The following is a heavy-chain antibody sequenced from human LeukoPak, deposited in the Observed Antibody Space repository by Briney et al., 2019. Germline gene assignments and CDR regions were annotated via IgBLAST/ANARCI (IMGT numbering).Heavy chain of an antibody. CDR2: INHSGST. CDR1: GGSFSGYY. Sequence: PSETLSLTCAVYGGSFSGYYWSWIRQPPGKGLEWIGEINHSGSTNYNPSLKSRVTISVDTSKNQFSLKLSSVTAADTAVYYCARDPVEYSSSYNAFDIWGQGTMVTVSS. D-gene: IGHD6-6*01. V-gene: IGHV4-34*01. CDR3: ARDPVEYSSSYNAFDI. J-gene: IGHJ3*02.